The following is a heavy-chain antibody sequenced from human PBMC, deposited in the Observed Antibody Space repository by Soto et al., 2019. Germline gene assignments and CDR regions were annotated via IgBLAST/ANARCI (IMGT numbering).Heavy chain of an antibody. Sequence: TGGSLRLSCAASGFTFSSYAMHWVRQAPGKGLEWVAVISYDGSNKYYADSVKGRFTISRDNSKNTLYLQMNSLRAEDTAVYYCARDPGIAAAGRYYYYYGMDVWGQGTTVTVSS. V-gene: IGHV3-30-3*01. D-gene: IGHD6-13*01. CDR2: ISYDGSNK. CDR1: GFTFSSYA. CDR3: ARDPGIAAAGRYYYYYGMDV. J-gene: IGHJ6*02.